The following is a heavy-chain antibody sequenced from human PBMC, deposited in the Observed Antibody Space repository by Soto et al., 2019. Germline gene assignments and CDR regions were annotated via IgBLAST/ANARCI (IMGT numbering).Heavy chain of an antibody. V-gene: IGHV4-59*01. D-gene: IGHD6-13*01. CDR2: IYYSGST. Sequence: SETLSLTCTVSGGSISSYYWSWIRQPPGKGLEWIGYIYYSGSTNYNPSLKSRVTISVDTSKNQFSLKLSSVTAADTAVYYCARTTAAGIEPYYFDYWGQGTLVTVSS. J-gene: IGHJ4*02. CDR1: GGSISSYY. CDR3: ARTTAAGIEPYYFDY.